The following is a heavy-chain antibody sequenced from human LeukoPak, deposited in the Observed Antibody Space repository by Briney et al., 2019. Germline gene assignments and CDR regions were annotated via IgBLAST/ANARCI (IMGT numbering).Heavy chain of an antibody. D-gene: IGHD2-2*01. V-gene: IGHV1-46*01. CDR2: INPSGGST. Sequence: ASVKVSCKASGYTFTSYYMHWVRQAPGQGLEWMGIINPSGGSTSYAQKFQGRVTMTRDTSTSTVYMELSSLRSEDTAVYYCARDMGYCISTSCFSLDYWGQGTLVTVSS. J-gene: IGHJ4*02. CDR3: ARDMGYCISTSCFSLDY. CDR1: GYTFTSYY.